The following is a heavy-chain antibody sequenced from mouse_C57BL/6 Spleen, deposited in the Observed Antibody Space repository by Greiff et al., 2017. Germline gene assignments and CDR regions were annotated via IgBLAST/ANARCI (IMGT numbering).Heavy chain of an antibody. CDR3: ARGIYYYGSSYSPYAMDY. Sequence: QVQLQQPGAELVRPGTSVKLSCKASGYTFTSYWMHWVKQRPGQGLEWIGVIDPSDSYTNYNQKFKGKATLTVDTSSSTAYMQLSSLTSEDSAVYYCARGIYYYGSSYSPYAMDYWGQGTSVNVSS. CDR2: IDPSDSYT. J-gene: IGHJ4*01. V-gene: IGHV1-59*01. D-gene: IGHD1-1*01. CDR1: GYTFTSYW.